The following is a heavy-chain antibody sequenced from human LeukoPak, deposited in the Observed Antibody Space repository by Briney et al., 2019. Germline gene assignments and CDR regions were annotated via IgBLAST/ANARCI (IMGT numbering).Heavy chain of an antibody. CDR3: VRDEYSSSVVGS. D-gene: IGHD6-13*01. V-gene: IGHV3-48*01. J-gene: IGHJ5*02. Sequence: GGSLRLSCAASGFTFSSYSMNWVRQAPGKGLEWVSYISSSSSTIYYADSVKGRFTISRDNAKNSLYLQMNSLRAEDTAVYYCVRDEYSSSVVGSWGQGTLVTVSS. CDR2: ISSSSSTI. CDR1: GFTFSSYS.